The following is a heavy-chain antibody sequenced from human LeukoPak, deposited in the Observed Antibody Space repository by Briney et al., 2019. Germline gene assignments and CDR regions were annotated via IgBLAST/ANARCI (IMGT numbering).Heavy chain of an antibody. CDR3: AKDRAAGTYDAFDI. Sequence: AGWSLRLSCAASGFTFSSYGMRWVRQAPGKGLEWFSVISGSGGSTYYADSVKGRFTISRDNSKNTLYLQMNSLRAEDTAVYYCAKDRAAGTYDAFDIWGQGTMVTVSS. V-gene: IGHV3-23*01. CDR2: ISGSGGST. J-gene: IGHJ3*02. D-gene: IGHD6-13*01. CDR1: GFTFSSYG.